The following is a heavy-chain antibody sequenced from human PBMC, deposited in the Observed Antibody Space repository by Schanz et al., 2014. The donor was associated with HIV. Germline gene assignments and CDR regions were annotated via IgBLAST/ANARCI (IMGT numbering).Heavy chain of an antibody. V-gene: IGHV1-18*01. CDR3: ARDREGSGWYRKFYYGMDV. Sequence: QVQLVQSGAGVKKPGASVKVSCKASGYTFTRNGISWVRQAPGQGLEWMGWISAYNGNTNYAQKLQGRVTMTTDTSTSTVYMELRSLRSDDTAVYYCARDREGSGWYRKFYYGMDVWGQGTTVIVSS. CDR2: ISAYNGNT. J-gene: IGHJ6*02. D-gene: IGHD6-19*01. CDR1: GYTFTRNG.